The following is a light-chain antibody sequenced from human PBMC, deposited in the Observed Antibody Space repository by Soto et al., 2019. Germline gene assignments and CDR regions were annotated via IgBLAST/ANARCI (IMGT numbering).Light chain of an antibody. Sequence: EIVMTQSPATLSVSPGERATLSCGASQSVSSNLAWYQQKTGQAPRLLIYGASTRATGVPARFSGSGSGTEFTLTISSLHSEDFAVYYCQQYNNWPSLTFGGGTKVEIK. J-gene: IGKJ4*01. CDR3: QQYNNWPSLT. CDR1: QSVSSN. CDR2: GAS. V-gene: IGKV3-15*01.